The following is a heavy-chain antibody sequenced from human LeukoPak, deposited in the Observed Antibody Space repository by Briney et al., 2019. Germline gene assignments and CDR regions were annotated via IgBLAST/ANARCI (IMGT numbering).Heavy chain of an antibody. D-gene: IGHD6-13*01. CDR1: GGSFSGYY. Sequence: SETLSLTCAVYGGSFSGYYWSWIRQPPGKGLEWIGEINHSGSTNYNPSLKSRVTISVDTSKNQFSLKLSSVTAADTAVYYCARRFGAAGSKYYFDYWGQGTLVTVSS. J-gene: IGHJ4*02. CDR2: INHSGST. CDR3: ARRFGAAGSKYYFDY. V-gene: IGHV4-34*01.